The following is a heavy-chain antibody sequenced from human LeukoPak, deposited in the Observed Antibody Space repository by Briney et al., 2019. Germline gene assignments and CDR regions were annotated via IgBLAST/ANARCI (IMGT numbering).Heavy chain of an antibody. CDR1: GFTFSSYA. CDR3: ARSPIYYDSSGYAFDY. J-gene: IGHJ4*02. D-gene: IGHD3-22*01. CDR2: ISGSGGST. V-gene: IGHV3-23*01. Sequence: GGSLRLSCAASGFTFSSYAMSGVRQAPGKGLEWVSAISGSGGSTYYADSVKGRFTISRDNSKNTLYLQMNSLRAEDTAVYYCARSPIYYDSSGYAFDYWGQGTLVTVSS.